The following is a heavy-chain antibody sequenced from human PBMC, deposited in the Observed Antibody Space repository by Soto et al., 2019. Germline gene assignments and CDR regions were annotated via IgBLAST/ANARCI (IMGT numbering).Heavy chain of an antibody. CDR3: ARTSYHSAGRSALYYFHY. V-gene: IGHV2-70*01. D-gene: IGHD2-2*01. CDR2: IDWDDDK. Sequence: SGHTLVNPTQTLTLTCTFSGFSLSTSGMCVSWIRQPPGKALEWLALIDWDDDKDYSTSLKTRLTISKETSKKQVVLTMTSMDPVDTATYYCARTSYHSAGRSALYYFHYWGPAPLVAVSS. CDR1: GFSLSTSGMC. J-gene: IGHJ4*02.